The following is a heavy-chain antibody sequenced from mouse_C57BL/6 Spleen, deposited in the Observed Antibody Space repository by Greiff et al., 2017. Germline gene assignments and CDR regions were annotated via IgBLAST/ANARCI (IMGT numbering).Heavy chain of an antibody. V-gene: IGHV1-69*01. Sequence: QVQLQQPGAELVMPGASVKLSCKASGYTFTSYWMHWVKQRPGQGLEWIGEIDPSDSYTNYNQKFKGKSTLTVDKSSSTAYMQLSSLTSEDSAVYYCARSLITTVVATPYWYFDVWGTGTTVTVSS. J-gene: IGHJ1*03. CDR3: ARSLITTVVATPYWYFDV. CDR2: IDPSDSYT. D-gene: IGHD1-1*01. CDR1: GYTFTSYW.